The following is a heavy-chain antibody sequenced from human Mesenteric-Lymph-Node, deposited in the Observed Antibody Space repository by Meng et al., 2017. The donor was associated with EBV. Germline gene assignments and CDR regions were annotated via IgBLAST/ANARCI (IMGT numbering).Heavy chain of an antibody. J-gene: IGHJ5*02. CDR1: GGSLSGYY. V-gene: IGHV4-34*01. CDR2: INHGGST. CDR3: ARDRHFDP. Sequence: QVQQLQWGAGLLKPSETLSLTCAVYGGSLSGYYWNWIRQPPGKGLEWIGDINHGGSTSYNPSLKSRVTISVDTSKNEFSLKMTSVTAADTAVYYCARDRHFDPWGQGTLVTVSS.